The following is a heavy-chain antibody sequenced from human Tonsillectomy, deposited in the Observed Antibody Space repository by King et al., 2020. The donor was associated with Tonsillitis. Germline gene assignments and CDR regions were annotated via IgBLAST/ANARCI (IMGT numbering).Heavy chain of an antibody. Sequence: VQLVESGGGLVQPGGSLRLSCAASGFTFSSFAMTWVRQAPGKGLEWVSSISDSAGGTYYADSGNGRFTISRDNSKNTLYLQVNGLRAEDTAVYYCAKLLRSGYHLYYMDVWGKGTTVTVAS. CDR3: AKLLRSGYHLYYMDV. CDR2: ISDSAGGT. V-gene: IGHV3-23*04. J-gene: IGHJ6*03. D-gene: IGHD3-3*01. CDR1: GFTFSSFA.